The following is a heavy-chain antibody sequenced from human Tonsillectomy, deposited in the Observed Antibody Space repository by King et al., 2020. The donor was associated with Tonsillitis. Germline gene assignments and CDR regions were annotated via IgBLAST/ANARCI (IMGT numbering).Heavy chain of an antibody. CDR1: GGTFSSYA. Sequence: VQLVESGAEVKKPGSSVKVSCKASGGTFSSYAVSWVRRAPGQGLEWLGGIIPVLGAPNYEQRFQGRVTITADESKTTSYMELTNLRSDDTGVYYCARLGSYGLDVWGQGTTVIVS. D-gene: IGHD7-27*01. J-gene: IGHJ6*02. V-gene: IGHV1-69*01. CDR2: IIPVLGAP. CDR3: ARLGSYGLDV.